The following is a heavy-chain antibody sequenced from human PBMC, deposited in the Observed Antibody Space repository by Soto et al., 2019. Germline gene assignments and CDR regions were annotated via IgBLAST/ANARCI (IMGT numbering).Heavy chain of an antibody. D-gene: IGHD3-16*01. V-gene: IGHV4-59*01. J-gene: IGHJ5*02. Sequence: QVQLQESGPGLVKPSETLPLTCTVSGGSISSYYWSWIRQPPGKGLEWIGYIYYSGSTNYNPSLTSRVTISVDTSKNQFSLKLSSVTAADTAVYYCARDLGGWFDPWGQGTLVTVSS. CDR2: IYYSGST. CDR1: GGSISSYY. CDR3: ARDLGGWFDP.